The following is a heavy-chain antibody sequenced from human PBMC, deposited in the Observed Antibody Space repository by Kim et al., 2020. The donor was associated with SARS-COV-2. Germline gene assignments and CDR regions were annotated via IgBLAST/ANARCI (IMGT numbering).Heavy chain of an antibody. Sequence: ASVKVSCKASGYTFTGYYMHWVRQAPGQGLEWMGWINPNSGGTNYAQKFQGRVTMTRDTSISTAYMELSRLRSDDTAVYYCARVLGPGYNFRLDYWGQGTLVTVSS. CDR2: INPNSGGT. V-gene: IGHV1-2*02. D-gene: IGHD1-1*01. J-gene: IGHJ4*02. CDR3: ARVLGPGYNFRLDY. CDR1: GYTFTGYY.